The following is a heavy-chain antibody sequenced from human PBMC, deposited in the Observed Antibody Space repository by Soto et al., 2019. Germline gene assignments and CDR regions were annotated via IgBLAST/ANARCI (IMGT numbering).Heavy chain of an antibody. CDR3: ARAPQIVAMGRPFDY. J-gene: IGHJ4*02. CDR2: INHSGST. V-gene: IGHV4-34*01. CDR1: GGSFSGYY. D-gene: IGHD5-12*01. Sequence: SETLSLTCAVYGGSFSGYYWSWIRQPPGKGLEWTGEINHSGSTNYNPSLKSRVTISLDTSKNQFSLRLTSLTAADTAVYFCARAPQIVAMGRPFDYWGQGILVTVSS.